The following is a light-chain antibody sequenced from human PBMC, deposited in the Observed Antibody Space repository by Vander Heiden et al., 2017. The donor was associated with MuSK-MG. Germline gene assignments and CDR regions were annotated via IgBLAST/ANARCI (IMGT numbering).Light chain of an antibody. Sequence: SSELTQDPAVSVALGQPVRITCQGDSLRNYYASWYQQKPGQPPVLVIFGKNNRTSGSPDRVSGSSSGNTASVTITGAQAEEEADDDCNSRDSSGNLQGVVFGGGTKRTVL. V-gene: IGLV3-19*01. CDR1: SLRNYY. CDR2: GKN. CDR3: NSRDSSGNLQGVV. J-gene: IGLJ2*01.